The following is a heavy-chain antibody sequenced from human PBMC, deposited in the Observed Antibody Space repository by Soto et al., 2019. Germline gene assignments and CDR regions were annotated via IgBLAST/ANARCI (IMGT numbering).Heavy chain of an antibody. CDR1: GGSISSSSYY. CDR2: IYYSGST. Sequence: QLQLQESGPGLVKPSETLSLTCTVSGGSISSSSYYWGWIRQPPGQGLEWIGSIYYSGSTYYNPSLKSRVPISVDTSKNQFSLKLSSVTAADTAVYYCARYGDYISVDYWGQGTLVTVSS. CDR3: ARYGDYISVDY. D-gene: IGHD4-17*01. V-gene: IGHV4-39*01. J-gene: IGHJ4*02.